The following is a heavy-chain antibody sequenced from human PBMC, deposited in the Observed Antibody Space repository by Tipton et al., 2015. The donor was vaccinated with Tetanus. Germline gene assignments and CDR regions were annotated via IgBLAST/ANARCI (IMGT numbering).Heavy chain of an antibody. CDR3: ARHHQTYYDFWSGSRDLDNWFDP. V-gene: IGHV4-39*01. CDR2: IYYSGST. J-gene: IGHJ5*02. Sequence: TLSLTCTVSGGSISSSSYYWGWIRQPPGKGLEWIGSIYYSGSTYYNPSLKSLVTISVDTSKNQFSLKLSSVTAADTAVYYCARHHQTYYDFWSGSRDLDNWFDPWGQGTLVTVSS. D-gene: IGHD3-3*01. CDR1: GGSISSSSYY.